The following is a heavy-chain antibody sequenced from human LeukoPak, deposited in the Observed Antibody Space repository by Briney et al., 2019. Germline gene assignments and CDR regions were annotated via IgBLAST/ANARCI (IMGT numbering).Heavy chain of an antibody. CDR2: IHPKRGDT. V-gene: IGHV1-2*02. D-gene: IGHD3-10*01. J-gene: IGHJ4*02. CDR1: GYTFTDYY. CDR3: ARGQFSAFGDY. Sequence: ASVKVSCKSSGYTFTDYYIYWVRQAPGQGLEWVGWIHPKRGDTNFAERFQGRVTMTRDTSISTAYMELTRLRSDDTAIYYCARGQFSAFGDYWGQGTLVTVSS.